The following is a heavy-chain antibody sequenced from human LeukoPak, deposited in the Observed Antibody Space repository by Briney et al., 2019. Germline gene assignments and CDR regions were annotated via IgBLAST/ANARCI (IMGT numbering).Heavy chain of an antibody. V-gene: IGHV3-23*01. CDR3: ARGQGDWLFNPEFDY. CDR1: GFTFRSYG. J-gene: IGHJ4*02. Sequence: PGGSLRLSCAASGFTFRSYGMTWVRQAPGKGLEWVSAISGNGGSTYYADSVKGRFTISRDNSKNTLYLQMNSLRAEDTAVYYCARGQGDWLFNPEFDYWGQGTLVTVSS. D-gene: IGHD3/OR15-3a*01. CDR2: ISGNGGST.